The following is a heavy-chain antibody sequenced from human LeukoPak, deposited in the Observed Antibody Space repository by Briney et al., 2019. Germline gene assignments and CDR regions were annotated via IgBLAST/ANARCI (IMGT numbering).Heavy chain of an antibody. CDR3: AKARGGYNSYGMDV. Sequence: GGSLRLSCAASGFTLSSYAMSWVRQAPGKGLEWVSGISGSGDSTYYADSVKGRFTISRDNSKNTLYLQMNSLRAEDTAVYYCAKARGGYNSYGMDVWGQGTTVTVSS. CDR1: GFTLSSYA. D-gene: IGHD2-15*01. J-gene: IGHJ6*02. V-gene: IGHV3-23*01. CDR2: ISGSGDST.